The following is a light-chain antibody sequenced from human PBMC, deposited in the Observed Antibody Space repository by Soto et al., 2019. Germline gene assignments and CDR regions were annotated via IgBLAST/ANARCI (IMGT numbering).Light chain of an antibody. CDR2: EVS. J-gene: IGLJ1*01. CDR1: SSEVGSYNL. V-gene: IGLV2-23*02. Sequence: QSVLTQPASVYGSPGQSITISCTGTSSEVGSYNLVSWYQQHPGKAPKLMIYEVSKRPSGVSNRFSGSKSGNTASLTISGLQAEDEADYYCCSYAGSSTYVFGTGTKVTVL. CDR3: CSYAGSSTYV.